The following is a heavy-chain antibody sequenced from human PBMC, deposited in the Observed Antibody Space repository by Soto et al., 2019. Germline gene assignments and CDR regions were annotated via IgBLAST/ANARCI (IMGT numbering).Heavy chain of an antibody. CDR3: ARGPAYIDGWRTFDL. D-gene: IGHD6-19*01. CDR2: TYYNGDT. Sequence: PSETLSLTCTVSDDSFRGAEYYWSWIRQPLGKGPEWIGYTYYNGDTKYNPALRSRVTMSEDTSKNQFSLRLSSVTAADTAVYFCARGPAYIDGWRTFDLWGRGILATVS. V-gene: IGHV4-61*08. J-gene: IGHJ4*02. CDR1: DDSFRGAEYY.